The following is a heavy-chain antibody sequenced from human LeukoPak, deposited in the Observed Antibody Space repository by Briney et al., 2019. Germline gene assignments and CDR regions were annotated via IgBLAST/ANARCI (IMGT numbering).Heavy chain of an antibody. V-gene: IGHV3-30-3*01. CDR1: GFTFSSYA. CDR2: ISYDGSNK. D-gene: IGHD1-26*01. CDR3: ARWMGGSYSGGELDY. Sequence: GGSLRPSCAASGFTFSSYAMHWVRQAPGKGLEWVAVISYDGSNKYYADSVKGRFTISRDNSKNTLYLQMNSLRAEDTAVYYCARWMGGSYSGGELDYWGQGTLVTVSS. J-gene: IGHJ4*02.